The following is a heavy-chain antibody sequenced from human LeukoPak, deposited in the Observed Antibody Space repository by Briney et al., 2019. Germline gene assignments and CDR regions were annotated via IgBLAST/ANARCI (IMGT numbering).Heavy chain of an antibody. Sequence: SGTLSLTCAVSGDSISSSNWWSWVRQSPGKGLEWIGEIYHSGSTNYNPSLKSRVTISVDKSKNQFSLNLTSVTAADTAVYYCARGLKTISKILTTYYRGSWFDPWGQGTLVTVSS. CDR3: ARGLKTISKILTTYYRGSWFDP. J-gene: IGHJ5*02. CDR2: IYHSGST. D-gene: IGHD3-9*01. CDR1: GDSISSSNW. V-gene: IGHV4-4*02.